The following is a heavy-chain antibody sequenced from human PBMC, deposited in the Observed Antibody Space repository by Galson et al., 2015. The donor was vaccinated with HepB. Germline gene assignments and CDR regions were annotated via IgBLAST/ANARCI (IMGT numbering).Heavy chain of an antibody. J-gene: IGHJ5*01. V-gene: IGHV3-23*01. D-gene: IGHD5-18*01. CDR2: ISGNGDST. Sequence: PRLSCAASGFAFDTHAMRWVRQAPGRGLEWISGISGNGDSTFYADSVKGRFSVSRDNSNNMLYLQMNSLRAEVAGLYFCAKGYGLFDSWGQGILVTVSS. CDR3: AKGYGLFDS. CDR1: GFAFDTHA.